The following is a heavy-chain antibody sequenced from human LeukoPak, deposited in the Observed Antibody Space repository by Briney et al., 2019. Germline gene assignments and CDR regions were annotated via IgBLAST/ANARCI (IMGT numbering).Heavy chain of an antibody. V-gene: IGHV4-59*08. D-gene: IGHD3-10*01. CDR1: GGSISSYY. Sequence: SETLSLTCTVSGGSISSYYWNWIRQPPGKGLEWIGYIYYSGSTNYNPSLKSRVTISVDTSKNQFSLKLSSVTAADTAVYYCARTMVRGVGGYYYYYYGMDVWGQGTTVTVSS. CDR2: IYYSGST. J-gene: IGHJ6*02. CDR3: ARTMVRGVGGYYYYYYGMDV.